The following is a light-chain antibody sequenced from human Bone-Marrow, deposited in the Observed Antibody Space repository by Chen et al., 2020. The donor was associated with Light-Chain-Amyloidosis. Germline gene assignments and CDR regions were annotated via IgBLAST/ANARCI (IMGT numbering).Light chain of an antibody. CDR1: NIGSTS. CDR3: QVWDRSSDRPV. V-gene: IGLV3-21*02. Sequence: SYVLPQPSSVSVSPGQTATIVCGGNNIGSTSVHWYQQTPGQAPLLVVYDDSDRPSGIPERLSGSNSGNTATLTISRVEAGDEADYYCQVWDRSSDRPVFGGGTKLTVL. CDR2: DDS. J-gene: IGLJ3*02.